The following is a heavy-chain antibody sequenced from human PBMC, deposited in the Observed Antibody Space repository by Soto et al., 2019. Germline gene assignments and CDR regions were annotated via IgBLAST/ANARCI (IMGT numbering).Heavy chain of an antibody. V-gene: IGHV3-30*18. CDR1: GFTFSSYG. CDR3: AKDQGDFWSGPSLRYYYYGMDV. D-gene: IGHD3-3*01. Sequence: QVQLVESGGGVVQPGRSLRLSCAASGFTFSSYGMHWVRQAPGKGLEWVAVISYDGSNKYYADSVKGRFTISRDNSKNTLDLQMNSLRAEDTAVYYCAKDQGDFWSGPSLRYYYYGMDVWGQGTTVTVSS. J-gene: IGHJ6*02. CDR2: ISYDGSNK.